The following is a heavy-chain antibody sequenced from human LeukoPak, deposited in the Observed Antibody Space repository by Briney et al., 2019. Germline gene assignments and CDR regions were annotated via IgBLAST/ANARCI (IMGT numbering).Heavy chain of an antibody. Sequence: SQALSVTCNVSGVSVSDGRYYWTWIRQHPGKGLEWIGYKYYSGSAKYNPSLKSGFTISIATSKTQFFLQLTSWNSRAPVKYSCATPYFSGISCRYVFNRWGQGTRVTVSS. J-gene: IGHJ3*01. CDR2: KYYSGSA. CDR1: GVSVSDGRYY. V-gene: IGHV4-31*03. CDR3: ATPYFSGISCRYVFNR. D-gene: IGHD2-2*01.